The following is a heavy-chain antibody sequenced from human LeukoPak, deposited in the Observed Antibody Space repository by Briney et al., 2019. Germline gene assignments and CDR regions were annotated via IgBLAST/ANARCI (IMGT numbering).Heavy chain of an antibody. Sequence: GASVKVSCKASGYTFTSYYMHWVRQAPGQGLEWMGIINPSGGSTSYAQKFQGRVTMTRDMSTSTVYMELSSLRSEDTAVYYCARGEGGDSSGYYYRDYWGQGTLVTVSS. CDR3: ARGEGGDSSGYYYRDY. V-gene: IGHV1-46*01. D-gene: IGHD3-22*01. CDR2: INPSGGST. J-gene: IGHJ4*02. CDR1: GYTFTSYY.